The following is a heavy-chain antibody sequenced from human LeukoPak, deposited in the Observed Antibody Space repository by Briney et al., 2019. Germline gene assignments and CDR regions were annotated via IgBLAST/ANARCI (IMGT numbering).Heavy chain of an antibody. CDR1: GYTFTSYD. D-gene: IGHD6-19*01. J-gene: IGHJ6*02. V-gene: IGHV1-2*02. CDR3: ARFSSGWPGTTYYYYGMDV. Sequence: ASVKVSCKASGYTFTSYDINWVRQAPGQGLEWMGWINPNSGGTNYAQKFQGRVTMTRDTSISTAYMELSRLRSDDTAVYYCARFSSGWPGTTYYYYGMDVWGQGTTVTVSS. CDR2: INPNSGGT.